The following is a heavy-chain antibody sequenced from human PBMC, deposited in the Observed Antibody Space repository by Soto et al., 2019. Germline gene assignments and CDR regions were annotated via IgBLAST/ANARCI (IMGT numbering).Heavy chain of an antibody. J-gene: IGHJ3*02. CDR1: GYTFTGYY. CDR2: INPNSGGT. CDR3: ARDPSGVFYDYLWGSYRYTITDAFDI. V-gene: IGHV1-2*04. D-gene: IGHD3-16*02. Sequence: ASVKVSCKASGYTFTGYYMHWVRQAPGQGLEWMGWINPNSGGTNYAQKFQGWVTMTRDTSISTAYMELSRLRSDDTAVYYCARDPSGVFYDYLWGSYRYTITDAFDIWGQGTMVTVSS.